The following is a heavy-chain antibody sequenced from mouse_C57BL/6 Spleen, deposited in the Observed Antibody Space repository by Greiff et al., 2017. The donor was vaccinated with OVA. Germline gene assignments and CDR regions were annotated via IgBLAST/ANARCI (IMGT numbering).Heavy chain of an antibody. D-gene: IGHD1-1*01. J-gene: IGHJ4*01. CDR1: GYTFTSYG. CDR3: ARGTTVVYYYAMDY. Sequence: VQLKQSGAELVRPGSSVKMSCKTSGYTFTSYGINWVKQRPGQGLEWIGYIYIGNGYTEYNEKFKGKATLTSDTSSSTDYMPLSSLTSEDSANYFCARGTTVVYYYAMDYWGQGTSVTVSS. V-gene: IGHV1-58*01. CDR2: IYIGNGYT.